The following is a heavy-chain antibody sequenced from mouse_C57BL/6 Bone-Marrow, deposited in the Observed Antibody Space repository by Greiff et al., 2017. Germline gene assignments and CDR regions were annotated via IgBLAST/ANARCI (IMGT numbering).Heavy chain of an antibody. CDR2: ISDGGSYT. Sequence: EVQRVESGGGLVKPGGSLKLSCAASGFTFSSYAMSWVRQTPEKRLEWVATISDGGSYTYYPDNVKGRFTISSDNAKNNLYLQMSHLKSEDTAMYYCASAPYDYDGPWGQGTLVTVSA. J-gene: IGHJ3*01. D-gene: IGHD2-4*01. CDR3: ASAPYDYDGP. CDR1: GFTFSSYA. V-gene: IGHV5-4*01.